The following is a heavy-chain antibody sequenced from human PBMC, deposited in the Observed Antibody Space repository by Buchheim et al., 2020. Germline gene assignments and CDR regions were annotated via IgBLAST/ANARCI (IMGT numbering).Heavy chain of an antibody. CDR3: VRSPPGASTGYHFDS. CDR1: GFTFSSYW. D-gene: IGHD3-9*01. V-gene: IGHV3-74*01. Sequence: EVRLVESGGGLVQPGGSLRLSCAASGFTFSSYWMHWVRQPPGTGLEWVSRVNTDGSWTIYADSVKGRFTISRDNAKNTLYLQINSLRTDDTAVYYCVRSPPGASTGYHFDSCGQGTL. J-gene: IGHJ4*02. CDR2: VNTDGSWT.